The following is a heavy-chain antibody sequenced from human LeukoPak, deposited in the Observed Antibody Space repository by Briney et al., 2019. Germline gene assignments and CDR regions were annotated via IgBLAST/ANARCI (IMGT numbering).Heavy chain of an antibody. CDR3: AREVYSSSWSNWFDP. D-gene: IGHD6-13*01. Sequence: GGSLRLSCAASGFTFSNYAMHWVRQAPGKGLEWVAVISYDGSNKYYADSVKGRFTISRDNSKNTLYLQMNSLRAEDTAVYYCAREVYSSSWSNWFDPWGQGTLVTVSS. J-gene: IGHJ5*02. CDR2: ISYDGSNK. CDR1: GFTFSNYA. V-gene: IGHV3-30*04.